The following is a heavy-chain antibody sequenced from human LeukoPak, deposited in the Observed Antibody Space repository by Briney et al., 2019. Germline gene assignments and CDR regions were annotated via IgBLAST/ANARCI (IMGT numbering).Heavy chain of an antibody. Sequence: TGGSLRLSCAASGFTFSSYAMHWVRQAPGKGLEWVAVISYDGSNKYYADSVKGRFTNSRDNSKNTLYLQMNSLRAEDTAVYYCARAHYGDSYYFDYWGQGTLVTVSS. CDR3: ARAHYGDSYYFDY. CDR2: ISYDGSNK. D-gene: IGHD4-17*01. V-gene: IGHV3-30*04. J-gene: IGHJ4*02. CDR1: GFTFSSYA.